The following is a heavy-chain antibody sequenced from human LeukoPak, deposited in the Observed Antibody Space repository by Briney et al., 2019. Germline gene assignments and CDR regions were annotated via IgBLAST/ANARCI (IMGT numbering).Heavy chain of an antibody. V-gene: IGHV3-30*03. J-gene: IGHJ4*02. CDR1: GFTFSSYD. D-gene: IGHD1-14*01. Sequence: GGSLRLTCAASGFTFSSYDMHWVRQAPGKGLEWVAIISYDGGNKYYADSVKGRFTISRDNSKNTLFLQMNSLRAEDTAVYFCARSYQRYYFDYWGQGTLVTVSS. CDR2: ISYDGGNK. CDR3: ARSYQRYYFDY.